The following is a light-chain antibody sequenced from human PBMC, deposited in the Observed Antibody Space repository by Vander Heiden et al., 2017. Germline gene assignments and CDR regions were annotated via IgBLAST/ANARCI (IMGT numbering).Light chain of an antibody. J-gene: IGKJ1*01. CDR3: QEYNNWPPWT. CDR2: GAS. Sequence: EIVMTQSPATLSVSPGERATVSCRASQSVSSNLAWYQQKPGQPPRLLIYGASNRATGIPARFSGRGSGKKFPLTIKHRQSEDFAVYYCQEYNNWPPWTFGQGTRLEIK. V-gene: IGKV3-15*01. CDR1: QSVSSN.